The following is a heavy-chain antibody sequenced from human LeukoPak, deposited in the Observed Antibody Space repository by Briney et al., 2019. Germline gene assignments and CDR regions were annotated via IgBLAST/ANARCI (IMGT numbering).Heavy chain of an antibody. D-gene: IGHD3-22*01. Sequence: SETLSLTCAVYGGSFSGYYWSWIHQPPGKGLEWIGEINHSGSTYYNPSLKSRVTISVDTSKNQFSLKLSSVTAADTAVYYCARDAYYDSSGYYPPSHYFDYWGQGTLVTVSS. CDR2: INHSGST. CDR1: GGSFSGYY. CDR3: ARDAYYDSSGYYPPSHYFDY. V-gene: IGHV4-34*01. J-gene: IGHJ4*02.